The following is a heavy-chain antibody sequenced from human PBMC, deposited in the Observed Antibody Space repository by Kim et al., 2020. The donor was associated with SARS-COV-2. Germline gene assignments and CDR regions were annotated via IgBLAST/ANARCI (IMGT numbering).Heavy chain of an antibody. V-gene: IGHV4-39*01. CDR1: GGSINSRSYY. Sequence: SETLSLTCTVSGGSINSRSYYWGWIRQSPGKGLEWIGSMYYSGSIYYNPSLESRVHMSADASQNQVSLRLSNVTAADTAVYYCARHSPTWVQLWSGYYGKEVGGQGTAVIVSS. J-gene: IGHJ6*02. CDR3: ARHSPTWVQLWSGYYGKEV. CDR2: MYYSGSI. D-gene: IGHD5-18*01.